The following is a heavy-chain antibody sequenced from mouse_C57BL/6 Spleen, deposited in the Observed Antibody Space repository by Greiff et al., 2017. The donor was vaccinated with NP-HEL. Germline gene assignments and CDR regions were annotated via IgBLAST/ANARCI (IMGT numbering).Heavy chain of an antibody. CDR2: IYPGSGST. D-gene: IGHD1-1*01. Sequence: QVQLQQPGAELVKPGASVKMSCKASGYTFTSYWITWVKQRPGQGLEWIGDIYPGSGSTNYTEKFKSQATLTVDTSSSPAYLQLSSLTSEDAAVYDCARSYDGSRGVYWGQGTTLTVSS. CDR3: ARSYDGSRGVY. J-gene: IGHJ2*01. CDR1: GYTFTSYW. V-gene: IGHV1-55*01.